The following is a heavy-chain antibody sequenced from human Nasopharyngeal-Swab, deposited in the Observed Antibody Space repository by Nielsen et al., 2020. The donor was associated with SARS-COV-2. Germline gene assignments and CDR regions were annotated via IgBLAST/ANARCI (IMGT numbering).Heavy chain of an antibody. Sequence: GGSLRLSCAVSGLTVSSTYMSWVRQAPGKGLEWVSVTEIGGTTHYADSVKGRFSISRDSSTNTLYLQMNNVRAEDTAVYYCARDLGGGYCTTTNCPGSWGQGTLVTLSS. D-gene: IGHD2-2*01. CDR2: TEIGGTT. CDR3: ARDLGGGYCTTTNCPGS. J-gene: IGHJ1*01. V-gene: IGHV3-53*01. CDR1: GLTVSSTY.